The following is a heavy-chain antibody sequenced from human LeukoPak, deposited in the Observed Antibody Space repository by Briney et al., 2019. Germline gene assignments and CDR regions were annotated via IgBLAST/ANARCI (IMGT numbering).Heavy chain of an antibody. V-gene: IGHV1-46*01. CDR1: GYTSPSYS. CDR2: IYPRDGST. J-gene: IGHJ4*02. Sequence: ASVKVSCKASGYTSPSYSMHWVRQAPGQGLEWMGMIYPRDGSTSYAQKFQGRVTVTRDTSTSTVHMELSGLRSEDTAVYYCARDQEAFDYWGQGTLVTVSS. CDR3: ARDQEAFDY.